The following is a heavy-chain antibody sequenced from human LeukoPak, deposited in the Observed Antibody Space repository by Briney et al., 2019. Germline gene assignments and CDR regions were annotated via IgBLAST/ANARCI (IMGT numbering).Heavy chain of an antibody. CDR2: IYYSGST. J-gene: IGHJ6*04. D-gene: IGHD2-2*02. CDR1: GGSISSGDYY. Sequence: SQTLSLTCTVSGGSISSGDYYWSWIRQPPGKGLEWIGYIYYSGSTYYNPSLKSRVTISVDTSKNQFSLKLSSVTAADTAVYYCARDRTVVVPAAITLYYYYGMDVWGKGTTVTVSS. CDR3: ARDRTVVVPAAITLYYYYGMDV. V-gene: IGHV4-30-4*01.